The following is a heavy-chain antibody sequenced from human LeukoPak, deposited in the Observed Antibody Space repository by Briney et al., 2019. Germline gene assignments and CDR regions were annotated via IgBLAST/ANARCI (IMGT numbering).Heavy chain of an antibody. J-gene: IGHJ6*03. CDR3: ARSPPSIAARPVTYYMDV. Sequence: SETLPFTSSVSGGSISSYYWSWFRQPPGKGLQWIGYLYYSGSTNYNPSLKSRVTISVDTSKNQYSLKLSSVTAADTAVYYCARSPPSIAARPVTYYMDVWGKGTTVTVSS. CDR2: LYYSGST. CDR1: GGSISSYY. V-gene: IGHV4-59*01. D-gene: IGHD6-6*01.